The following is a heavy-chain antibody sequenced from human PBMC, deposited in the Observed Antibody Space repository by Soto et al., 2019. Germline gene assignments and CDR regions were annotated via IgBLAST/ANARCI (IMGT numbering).Heavy chain of an antibody. D-gene: IGHD3-9*01. CDR2: IYHRGST. CDR3: SGVGGCWTGYYGYGMDV. CDR1: GGSISSCNW. V-gene: IGHV4-4*02. Sequence: SESLYLTSVVSGGSISSCNWWSWVRQPTGKGLEWTGDIYHRGSTNYNPSLQSPVTNSVDKSNNKFSLNLTSVTAADTAVDYCSGVGGCWTGYYGYGMDVWGQGTTVTVSS. J-gene: IGHJ6*02.